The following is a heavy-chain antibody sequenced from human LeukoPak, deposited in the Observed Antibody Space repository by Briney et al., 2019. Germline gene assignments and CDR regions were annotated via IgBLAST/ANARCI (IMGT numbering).Heavy chain of an antibody. Sequence: ASVKVSCKASGYTFTSYYMHWVRQAPGQGLEWMGIINPSGGSTSYAQKFQGRVTMTRDTSTSTVYMELSSLRSEDTAVYYCARFAVHRRITVAGQFGLDYWGQGTLVSLSS. CDR3: ARFAVHRRITVAGQFGLDY. D-gene: IGHD6-19*01. J-gene: IGHJ4*02. V-gene: IGHV1-46*01. CDR2: INPSGGST. CDR1: GYTFTSYY.